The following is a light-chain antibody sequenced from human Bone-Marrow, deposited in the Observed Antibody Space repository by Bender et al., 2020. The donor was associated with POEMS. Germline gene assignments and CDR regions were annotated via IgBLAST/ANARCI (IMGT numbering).Light chain of an antibody. CDR3: AAWDDSLNGQV. CDR2: SNN. CDR1: SSDIGSNT. J-gene: IGLJ3*02. Sequence: QSVLTQPPSASGTPGLRVTISCSGSSSDIGSNTVSWYQQLPGTAPKLLIYSNNRRPSGVADRFSGSKSGTSASMAISGIQSEDADDYYCAAWDDSLNGQVFGRGTKMTVL. V-gene: IGLV1-44*01.